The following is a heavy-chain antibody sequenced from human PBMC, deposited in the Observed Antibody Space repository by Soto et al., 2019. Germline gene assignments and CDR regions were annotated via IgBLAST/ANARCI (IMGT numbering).Heavy chain of an antibody. D-gene: IGHD6-19*01. J-gene: IGHJ5*02. Sequence: VASVKVSCKASGYTFTSYTMHWVRQAPGQRLEWMGWITAGNGNTKYSQKFQGRVTITRDTSASTVYMELNSLTSEDTAVYYCARTAGPTPFDPWGQGTPVTVSS. CDR1: GYTFTSYT. V-gene: IGHV1-3*01. CDR3: ARTAGPTPFDP. CDR2: ITAGNGNT.